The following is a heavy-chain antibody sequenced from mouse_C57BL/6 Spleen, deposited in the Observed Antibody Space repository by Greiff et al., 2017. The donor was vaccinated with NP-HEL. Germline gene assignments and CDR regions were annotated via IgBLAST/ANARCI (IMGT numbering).Heavy chain of an antibody. CDR1: GYAFTNYL. Sequence: QVQLKQSGAELVRPGTSVKVSCKASGYAFTNYLIEWVKQRPGQGLEWIGVINPGSGGTNYNEKFKGKATLTADKSSSTAYMRLSSLTSEDSAVYFGARPYSNYEGFDYWGQGTTLTVSS. CDR2: INPGSGGT. CDR3: ARPYSNYEGFDY. J-gene: IGHJ2*01. V-gene: IGHV1-54*01. D-gene: IGHD2-5*01.